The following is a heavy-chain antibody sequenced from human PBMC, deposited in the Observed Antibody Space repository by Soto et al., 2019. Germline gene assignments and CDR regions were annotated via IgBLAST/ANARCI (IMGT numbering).Heavy chain of an antibody. V-gene: IGHV4-4*02. Sequence: QVQLQESGPGLVKPSGTLSLTCAVSGGSISSSNWWSWVRQPPGKGLQWIGEIYHSGSTNYIPSPKSRVTISGDKSRNPFSLKLSSVTAADTAVYYCARRWGEGRVDYWGQGTLVTVSS. J-gene: IGHJ4*02. CDR3: ARRWGEGRVDY. CDR2: IYHSGST. CDR1: GGSISSSNW. D-gene: IGHD3-10*01.